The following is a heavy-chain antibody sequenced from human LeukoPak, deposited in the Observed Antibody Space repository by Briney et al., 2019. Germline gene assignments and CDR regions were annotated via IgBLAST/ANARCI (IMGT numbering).Heavy chain of an antibody. CDR1: GFTFSSYG. V-gene: IGHV3-30*04. CDR2: ISSNGKNK. CDR3: VRPMYYYDSSGSLAV. Sequence: PGGSLRLSCAASGFTFSSYGIHRVRQAPGKWLEWVALISSNGKNKDYADSVKGRYTISRDNFENTLYLQMNSLRAEDTAVYYCVRPMYYYDSSGSLAVWGQGTTVTVTS. J-gene: IGHJ6*02. D-gene: IGHD3-22*01.